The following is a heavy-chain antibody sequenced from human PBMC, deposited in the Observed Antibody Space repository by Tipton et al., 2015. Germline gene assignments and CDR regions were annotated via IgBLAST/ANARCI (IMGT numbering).Heavy chain of an antibody. CDR3: TKDISPGGADV. J-gene: IGHJ6*02. V-gene: IGHV3-11*01. CDR1: GFTFSNYY. Sequence: SLRLSCAASGFTFSNYYMSWIRQAPGKGLEWLSYIDSSGRTIYYTDSVKGRFTISRDNSKNSLYLQMNSLRPEDTALYYCTKDISPGGADVWGQGTTVPVSS. D-gene: IGHD3-10*01. CDR2: IDSSGRTI.